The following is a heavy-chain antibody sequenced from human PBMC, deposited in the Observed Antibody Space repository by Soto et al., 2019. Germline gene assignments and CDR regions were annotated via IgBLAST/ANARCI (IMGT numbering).Heavy chain of an antibody. CDR3: ARLTGYDFWSGYFANNWFDP. J-gene: IGHJ5*02. CDR1: GGSISSGDYY. Sequence: PSETLSLTCTVSGGSISSGDYYWGWIRQPPGKGLEWIGSIYYSGSTYYNPSLKSRVTISVDTSKNQFSLKLSSVTAADTAVYYCARLTGYDFWSGYFANNWFDPWGQGTLVTVSS. CDR2: IYYSGST. V-gene: IGHV4-39*01. D-gene: IGHD3-3*01.